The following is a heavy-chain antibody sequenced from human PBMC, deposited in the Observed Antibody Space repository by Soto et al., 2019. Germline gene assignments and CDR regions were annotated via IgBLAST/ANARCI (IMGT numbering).Heavy chain of an antibody. D-gene: IGHD3-3*01. Sequence: QVQLVQSGAEVKKPGSSVKVSCKASGCTFSSYAISWVRQAPGQGLEWMGGIIPIFGTANYAQKFQGRVTITADESTSTAYMELSSLRSEDTAVYYCARDTLYDFWSGYNYYYYYGMDVWGQGTTVTVSS. CDR2: IIPIFGTA. CDR1: GCTFSSYA. CDR3: ARDTLYDFWSGYNYYYYYGMDV. V-gene: IGHV1-69*01. J-gene: IGHJ6*02.